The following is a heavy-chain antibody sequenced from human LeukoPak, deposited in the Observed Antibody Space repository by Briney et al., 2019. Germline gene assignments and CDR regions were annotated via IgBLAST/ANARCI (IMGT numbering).Heavy chain of an antibody. V-gene: IGHV4-59*08. CDR1: GGSISSYY. J-gene: IGHJ6*02. CDR2: IYYSGST. CDR3: ARLESSGSYYDYYYYGMDV. Sequence: SETLSLTCTVSGGSISSYYWSWVRQPPGKGLEWIGYIYYSGSTNYNPSLKSRVTISVDTSKNQFSLKLSSVTAADTAVYYCARLESSGSYYDYYYYGMDVWGQGTTVTVSS. D-gene: IGHD1-26*01.